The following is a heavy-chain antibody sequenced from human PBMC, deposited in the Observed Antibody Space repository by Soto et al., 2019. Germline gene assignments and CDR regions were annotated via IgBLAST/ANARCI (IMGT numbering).Heavy chain of an antibody. CDR2: INTYNGNT. V-gene: IGHV1-18*01. CDR3: AMVDVYVTPSPQDV. J-gene: IGHJ6*02. D-gene: IGHD3-16*01. Sequence: QVQLVQSGAEVKNPGASVKVSCKASGYTFTRYGIGWARQAPGQGLEWMGWINTYNGNTNYAQNVQGRVTLTTDTSTTTAYMELRSLRPNAPAIYYCAMVDVYVTPSPQDVWGEGTTVIVS. CDR1: GYTFTRYG.